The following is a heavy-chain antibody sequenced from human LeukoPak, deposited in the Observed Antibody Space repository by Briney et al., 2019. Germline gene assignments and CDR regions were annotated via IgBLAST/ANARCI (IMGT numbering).Heavy chain of an antibody. Sequence: GGSLRLSCAASGFTFSSYSMNWVRQAPGKGLEWVAVISNDGSNKYYADSVKGRFTVSRDNAKNSLYLQMNSLRTEDTAVYYCARDLHLPYWGQGTLVTVSS. J-gene: IGHJ4*02. CDR1: GFTFSSYS. CDR2: ISNDGSNK. CDR3: ARDLHLPY. V-gene: IGHV3-30*03.